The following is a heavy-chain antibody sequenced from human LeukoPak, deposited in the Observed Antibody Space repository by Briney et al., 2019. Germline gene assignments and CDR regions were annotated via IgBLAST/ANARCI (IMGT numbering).Heavy chain of an antibody. V-gene: IGHV1-69*04. Sequence: GASVKVSCKASGGTFSSYAISWVRQAPGQGLGWMGRIIPILGIANYAQKFQGRVTITADKSTSTAYMELSSLRSEDTAVYYCARDGSGPVDYWGQGTLVTVSS. D-gene: IGHD3-10*01. CDR2: IIPILGIA. CDR1: GGTFSSYA. CDR3: ARDGSGPVDY. J-gene: IGHJ4*02.